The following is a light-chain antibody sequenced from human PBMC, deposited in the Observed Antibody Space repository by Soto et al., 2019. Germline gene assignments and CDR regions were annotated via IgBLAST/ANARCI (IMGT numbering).Light chain of an antibody. CDR3: QQFNSYSRT. CDR1: QSSSRW. V-gene: IGKV1-5*03. J-gene: IGKJ1*01. Sequence: DIQMTQSPSTLSASVGDRVSITCRASQSSSRWLAWYRQKPGKAPKLLIYKASSLESGVPSRFSGSGSGTEFALTITSLQPDDFAPYYCQQFNSYSRTFGQGTKVDIK. CDR2: KAS.